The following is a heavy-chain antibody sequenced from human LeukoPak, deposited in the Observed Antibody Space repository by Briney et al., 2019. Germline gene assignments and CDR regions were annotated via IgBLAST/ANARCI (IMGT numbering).Heavy chain of an antibody. CDR3: AKYCSSTSCYRARWFDP. CDR1: GFTFSSYA. D-gene: IGHD2-2*01. J-gene: IGHJ5*02. CDR2: ISGSGGST. V-gene: IGHV3-23*01. Sequence: GGSLRLSCAASGFTFSSYAMSWVRQAPGKGLERVSAISGSGGSTYYADSVKGRFTISRDNSKHTLYLQMNSLRAEDTAVYYCAKYCSSTSCYRARWFDPWGQGTLVTVSS.